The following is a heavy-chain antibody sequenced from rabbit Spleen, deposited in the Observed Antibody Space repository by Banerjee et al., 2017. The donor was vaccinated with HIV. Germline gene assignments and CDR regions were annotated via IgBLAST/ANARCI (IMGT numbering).Heavy chain of an antibody. Sequence: QEQLVESWGVWVKPEGPLKLPCTAYGLSFRNTSERRRGCQAPGKGLEWIACINAVTGKAVYASWAKGRFTFSKTSSTTVTLQMTSLPVADTATYFCARDLASVIGWNFNLWGPGTLVTVS. CDR1: GLSFRNTSE. V-gene: IGHV1S45*01. CDR3: ARDLASVIGWNFNL. D-gene: IGHD1-1*01. CDR2: INAVTGKA. J-gene: IGHJ4*01.